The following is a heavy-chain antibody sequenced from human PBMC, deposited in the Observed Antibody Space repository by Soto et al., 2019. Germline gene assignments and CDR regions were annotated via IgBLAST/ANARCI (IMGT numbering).Heavy chain of an antibody. D-gene: IGHD6-25*01. CDR3: ARVFSSGSGWMYYFDF. CDR2: IYYTGAT. V-gene: IGHV4-4*02. Sequence: HVQLQESGPGLVEASGTLSLTCEVSTGSISSGNWWSWVRQPPGKGLEWIGEIYYTGATNYNPSLKSRVTMTIDKSKDQFSLSLRSANAADTAVYYCARVFSSGSGWMYYFDFWGQGTLVSVSS. J-gene: IGHJ4*02. CDR1: TGSISSGNW.